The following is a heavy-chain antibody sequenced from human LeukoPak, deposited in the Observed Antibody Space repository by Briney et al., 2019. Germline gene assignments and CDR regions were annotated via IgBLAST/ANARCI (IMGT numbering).Heavy chain of an antibody. J-gene: IGHJ4*02. V-gene: IGHV3-48*03. CDR1: GFIFSSYE. CDR2: ISSSVSTI. Sequence: PGGSLRLSCAASGFIFSSYEMNWVRQAPGKGLEWVSYISSSVSTIFYADSVKGRFTISRDNAKNSLYLQMNSLRVEDTAVYYCARGAYSSGWSIWDCWGQGTLVTVSS. D-gene: IGHD6-19*01. CDR3: ARGAYSSGWSIWDC.